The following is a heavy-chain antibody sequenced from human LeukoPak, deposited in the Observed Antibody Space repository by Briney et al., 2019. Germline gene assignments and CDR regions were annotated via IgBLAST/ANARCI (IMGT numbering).Heavy chain of an antibody. D-gene: IGHD2-21*02. CDR2: ISYDGSNK. J-gene: IGHJ6*02. V-gene: IGHV3-30*18. CDR1: GFTVSSNY. CDR3: AKVERAYCGGDCYTDPGWGHYYGMDV. Sequence: GGSLRLSCAASGFTVSSNYMSWVRQAPGKGLEWVAVISYDGSNKYYADSVKGRFTISRDNSKNTLYLQMNSLRAEDTAVYYCAKVERAYCGGDCYTDPGWGHYYGMDVWGQGTTVTVSS.